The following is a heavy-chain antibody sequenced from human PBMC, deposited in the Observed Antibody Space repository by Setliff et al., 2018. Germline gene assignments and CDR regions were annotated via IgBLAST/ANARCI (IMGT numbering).Heavy chain of an antibody. V-gene: IGHV1-8*01. J-gene: IGHJ3*02. CDR2: MNPNSGNT. D-gene: IGHD3-22*01. CDR1: GYTFTSYD. Sequence: EASVKVSCKASGYTFTSYDINWVRQATGQGLEWMGWMNPNSGNTGYAQKFQGRVTMTRNTSISTAYMELSSLRSEDTAVYYCARGLTYYYDSSVRFLDAFDIWGQGTMVTVSS. CDR3: ARGLTYYYDSSVRFLDAFDI.